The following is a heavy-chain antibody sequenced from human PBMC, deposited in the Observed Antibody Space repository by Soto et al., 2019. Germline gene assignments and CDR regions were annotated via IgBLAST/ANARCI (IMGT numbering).Heavy chain of an antibody. J-gene: IGHJ4*02. CDR3: ARESPSFGELFPPFDY. CDR2: IYYSGST. CDR1: GGSISSGDYY. Sequence: QVQLQESGPGLVKPSQTLSLTCTVSGGSISSGDYYWSWIRQPPGKGLEWIGYIYYSGSTYYNPSLKSRVTISVDTSKNQFSLKLSSVTAADTAVYYCARESPSFGELFPPFDYWGQGTLVTVSS. V-gene: IGHV4-30-4*01. D-gene: IGHD3-10*01.